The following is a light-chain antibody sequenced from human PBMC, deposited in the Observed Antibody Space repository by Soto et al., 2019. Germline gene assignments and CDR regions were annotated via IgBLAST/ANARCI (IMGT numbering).Light chain of an antibody. CDR3: QQSYSAPRT. CDR2: GVS. J-gene: IGKJ2*01. Sequence: EIVWTQSPGTLSLSPGEGDTXFSRPSQSVTNNQFAWFRQKPGQAPRLLIWGVSNRATGIPDRFSGSGSETGFTLTISSLQPEDFATYYCQQSYSAPRTFGQGTKVDIK. V-gene: IGKV3-20*01. CDR1: QSVTNNQ.